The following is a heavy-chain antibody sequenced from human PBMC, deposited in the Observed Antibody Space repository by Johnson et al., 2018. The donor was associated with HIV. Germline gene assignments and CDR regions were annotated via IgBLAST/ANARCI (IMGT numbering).Heavy chain of an antibody. CDR3: AKHSSGYRDAFDI. J-gene: IGHJ3*02. CDR2: INSDGSST. Sequence: VQLVESGGGVVQPGRSLRLSCEASEFTFSSHWLHWVRQPPGKGLVWVSRINSDGSSTSYADSVKGRFTISRDNAKNTLYLQMNSLRAEDTAVYYCAKHSSGYRDAFDIWGQGTMVTVSS. CDR1: EFTFSSHW. D-gene: IGHD3-22*01. V-gene: IGHV3-74*02.